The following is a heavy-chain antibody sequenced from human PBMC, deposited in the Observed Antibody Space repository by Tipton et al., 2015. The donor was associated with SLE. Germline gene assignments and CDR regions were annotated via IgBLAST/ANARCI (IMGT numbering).Heavy chain of an antibody. V-gene: IGHV4-34*01. CDR1: GGSFSGYY. Sequence: LRLSCAVYGGSFSGYYWTWFRQPPGKGLEWIGEINHSGSTNYNPSLKSRVTISVDTSKNQFSLKLSSVTAADTAVYYCASGAPAGHFDYWGQGTLVTVSS. CDR3: ASGAPAGHFDY. D-gene: IGHD6-25*01. CDR2: INHSGST. J-gene: IGHJ4*02.